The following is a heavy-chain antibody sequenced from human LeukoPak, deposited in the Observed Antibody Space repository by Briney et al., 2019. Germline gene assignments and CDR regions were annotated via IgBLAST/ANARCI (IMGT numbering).Heavy chain of an antibody. J-gene: IGHJ6*03. Sequence: SETLSLTCAVSGYSISRDHYWVWTRQPPGKGLEYIRNIYHSGSSHYNPSLKSRVTISVDTSNNQFSLKLNSVTAADTAVYYCARAKNPYYYYYYMDFWGRGTTVTVSS. CDR3: ARAKNPYYYYYYMDF. V-gene: IGHV4-38-2*01. CDR1: GYSISRDHY. CDR2: IYHSGSS.